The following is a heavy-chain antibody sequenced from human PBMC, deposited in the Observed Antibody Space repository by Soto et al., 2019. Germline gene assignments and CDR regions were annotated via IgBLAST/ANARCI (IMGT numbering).Heavy chain of an antibody. CDR1: GYTFTSYG. V-gene: IGHV1-18*01. J-gene: IGHJ4*02. CDR3: ARGRYGDY. D-gene: IGHD1-1*01. CDR2: ISAHNGNT. Sequence: QVHLVQSGAEVKKPGASVKVSCKASGYTFTSYGITWVRQAPGQGLEWMGWISAHNGNTDYAQKLQGRVIVTRDTSTSTAYMDLRSLRSDDPAVYYCARGRYGDYWGQGALVTVSS.